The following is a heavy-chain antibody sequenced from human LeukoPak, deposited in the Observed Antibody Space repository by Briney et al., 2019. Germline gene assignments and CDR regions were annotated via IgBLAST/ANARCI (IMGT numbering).Heavy chain of an antibody. V-gene: IGHV3-48*03. CDR3: ARGANRYYYDSSGYH. CDR1: GFTFSSYE. CDR2: ISSSGSTI. Sequence: QAGGSLRLSCAASGFTFSSYEMNWVRQAPGKGLEWVSYISSSGSTIYYADSVKGRFTISRDNAKNSLYLQMNSLRAEDTAVYYCARGANRYYYDSSGYHWGQGTLVTVSS. D-gene: IGHD3-22*01. J-gene: IGHJ4*02.